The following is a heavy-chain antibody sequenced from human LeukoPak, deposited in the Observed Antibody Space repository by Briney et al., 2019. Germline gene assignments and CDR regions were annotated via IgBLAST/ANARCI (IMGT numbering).Heavy chain of an antibody. CDR1: GFTFSSYG. CDR3: ARDRMSVVVPAAPPGY. CDR2: IRYDGSNK. J-gene: IGHJ4*02. D-gene: IGHD2-2*01. Sequence: GGSLRLSCAASGFTFSSYGMHWVRQAPGKGLEWVAFIRYDGSNKYYADSVKGRFTISRDNSKNTLYLQMNSLRAEDTAVYYCARDRMSVVVPAAPPGYWGQGTLVTVSS. V-gene: IGHV3-30*02.